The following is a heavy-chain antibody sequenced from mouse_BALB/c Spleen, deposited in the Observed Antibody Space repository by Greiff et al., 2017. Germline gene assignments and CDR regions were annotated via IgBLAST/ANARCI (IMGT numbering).Heavy chain of an antibody. D-gene: IGHD2-1*01. CDR2: ISSGGSYT. CDR1: GFTFSSYG. V-gene: IGHV5-6*01. J-gene: IGHJ2*01. Sequence: EVMLVESGGDLVKPGGSLKLSCAASGFTFSSYGMSWVRQTPDKRLEWVATISSGGSYTYYPDSVKGRFTISRDNAKNTLYLQMSSLKSEDTAMYYCARIYGNYDFDYWGQGTTLTVSS. CDR3: ARIYGNYDFDY.